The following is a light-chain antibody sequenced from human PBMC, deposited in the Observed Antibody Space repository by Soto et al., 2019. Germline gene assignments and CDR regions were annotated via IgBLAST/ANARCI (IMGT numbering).Light chain of an antibody. J-gene: IGKJ1*01. CDR3: QPYGSSPKT. V-gene: IGKV3-20*01. CDR2: GAS. CDR1: QSVTSSY. Sequence: EIVLTQSPGTLSLSPGERATLSCRASQSVTSSYLAWYQQKPGQAPRLLIYGASHRATGIPDRFSGSGSGTDFTLTISRLEPADFAVYYCQPYGSSPKTFGQGTKVEIK.